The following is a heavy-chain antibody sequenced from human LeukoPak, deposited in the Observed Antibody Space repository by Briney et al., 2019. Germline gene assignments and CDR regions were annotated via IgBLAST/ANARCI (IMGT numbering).Heavy chain of an antibody. D-gene: IGHD3-22*01. V-gene: IGHV4-61*02. CDR1: GGSISSGSYY. J-gene: IGHJ3*02. Sequence: SQTLSLTCTVSGGSISSGSYYWSWIRQPAGKGLEWIGRIYTSGSTNYNPSLKSRVTISVDTSKNQFSLKLSSVTAADTAVYYCARGRLKNDAFDIWGQGIMVTVSS. CDR2: IYTSGST. CDR3: ARGRLKNDAFDI.